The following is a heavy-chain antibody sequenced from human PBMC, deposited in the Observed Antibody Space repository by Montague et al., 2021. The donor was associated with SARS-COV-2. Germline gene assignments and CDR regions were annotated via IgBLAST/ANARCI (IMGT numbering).Heavy chain of an antibody. J-gene: IGHJ6*03. CDR3: ARLGDGIVPSPILGLGPYYSFYYRDV. V-gene: IGHV4-34*01. CDR2: ISQSGNT. D-gene: IGHD2-2*02. Sequence: SETLSHTCAVSGGSFSRYYWSWIRQPPGKGLEWIGEISQSGNTKYNPSLQSRVSISLDTSRNQFSLKVSSVTAADTAIYYCARLGDGIVPSPILGLGPYYSFYYRDVWAKGPPSPSP. CDR1: GGSFSRYY.